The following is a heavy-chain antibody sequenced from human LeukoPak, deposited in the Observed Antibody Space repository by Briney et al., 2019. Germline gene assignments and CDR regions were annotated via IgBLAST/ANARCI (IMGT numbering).Heavy chain of an antibody. D-gene: IGHD6-19*01. CDR1: GFTLSSHA. J-gene: IGHJ4*02. CDR2: ISGSGGRA. Sequence: TGASLSLSCAASGFTLSSHAMSWVRQAPGGGLEWVSAISGSGGRAYYADSEKGRFTISRDHSKNTLYLQMNSLRAEDTAVYYCAKGSRIAVAGRGDLDYWGQGTLVTVSS. V-gene: IGHV3-23*01. CDR3: AKGSRIAVAGRGDLDY.